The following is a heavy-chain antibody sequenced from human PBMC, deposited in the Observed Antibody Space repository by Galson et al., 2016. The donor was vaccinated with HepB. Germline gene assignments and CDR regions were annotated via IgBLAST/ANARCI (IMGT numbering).Heavy chain of an antibody. CDR3: ASGHSVLRFSERLLHFED. D-gene: IGHD6-25*01. V-gene: IGHV4-59*03. CDR2: IYSPEDS. CDR1: GATFNDVY. Sequence: SETLSLTCTVSGATFNDVYWSWIRQAPGKGPEWLGYIYSPEDSNYNPFLKSRVTMSADPSRNQFSLNLTSVTTADTAIYFCASGHSVLRFSERLLHFEDWGQGTLVTVSS. J-gene: IGHJ4*02.